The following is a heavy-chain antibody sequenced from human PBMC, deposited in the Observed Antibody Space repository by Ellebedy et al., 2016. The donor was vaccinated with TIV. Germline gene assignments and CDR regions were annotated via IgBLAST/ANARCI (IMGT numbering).Heavy chain of an antibody. Sequence: GGSLRLSCAASGFTFSPYVMHWVRQAPGKGLEWVALISSDATNKKYADSVKGRFSISRDNSKNTLYLQINDLRTEDTAIYDCAKEGYYYDSTGTDWFDPWGQGTLVTVSS. V-gene: IGHV3-30-3*02. J-gene: IGHJ5*02. CDR2: ISSDATNK. CDR1: GFTFSPYV. CDR3: AKEGYYYDSTGTDWFDP. D-gene: IGHD3-22*01.